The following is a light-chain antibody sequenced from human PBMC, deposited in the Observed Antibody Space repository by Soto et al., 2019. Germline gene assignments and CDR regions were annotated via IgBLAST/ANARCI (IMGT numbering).Light chain of an antibody. J-gene: IGKJ1*01. CDR3: QHYNSYSEA. CDR1: QSISSW. Sequence: DIHMTQSPSTLSSSVGDRVTIPCRASQSISSWLAWYQQKPGKAPNLLIYKASSLESGVPSRFSGSGSGTEFTLTISSLQPDDFATYYCQHYNSYSEAFGQGTKVDIK. V-gene: IGKV1-5*03. CDR2: KAS.